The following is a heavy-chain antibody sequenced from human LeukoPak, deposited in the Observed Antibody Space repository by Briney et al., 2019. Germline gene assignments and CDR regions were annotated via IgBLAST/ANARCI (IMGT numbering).Heavy chain of an antibody. CDR3: ARTYTNNAGYYLY. V-gene: IGHV3-53*01. J-gene: IGHJ4*02. D-gene: IGHD3-22*01. CDR2: VFGGGGT. CDR1: GLSVSSTF. Sequence: GGSLRLSCAASGLSVSSTFMSWVRQTPGKGLEWVSSVFGGGGTRYADSVMGRFTISRDNSKSTLYLQMNSLRAEDKAVYYCARTYTNNAGYYLYWGQGTLVTVSS.